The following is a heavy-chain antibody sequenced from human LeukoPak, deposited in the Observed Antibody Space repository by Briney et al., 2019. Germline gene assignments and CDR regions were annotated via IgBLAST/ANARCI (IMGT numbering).Heavy chain of an antibody. CDR3: ARCPRQGTGKRNYYYYGTDV. CDR2: IYYSGST. Sequence: SETLSLTCTVSGGSISSGGYYWSWIRQHPGKGLEWIGYIYYSGSTYYNPSLKSRVTISVDTSKNQFSLKLSSVTAADTAVYYCARCPRQGTGKRNYYYYGTDVWGQGTTVTVSS. J-gene: IGHJ6*02. D-gene: IGHD3-9*01. V-gene: IGHV4-31*03. CDR1: GGSISSGGYY.